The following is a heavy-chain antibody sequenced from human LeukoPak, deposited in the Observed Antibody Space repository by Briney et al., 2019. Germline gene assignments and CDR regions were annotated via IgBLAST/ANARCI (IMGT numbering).Heavy chain of an antibody. CDR3: ARSLISSSWYRSDY. D-gene: IGHD6-13*01. Sequence: ASVKVSCKASGYTFTSYDINWVRQATGQGLEWMGWMNPNSGNTGYAQKFQGRVTITRNTSISTAYMELSSLRSNDTAVYYCARSLISSSWYRSDYWGQGTLVTVSS. J-gene: IGHJ4*02. V-gene: IGHV1-8*03. CDR2: MNPNSGNT. CDR1: GYTFTSYD.